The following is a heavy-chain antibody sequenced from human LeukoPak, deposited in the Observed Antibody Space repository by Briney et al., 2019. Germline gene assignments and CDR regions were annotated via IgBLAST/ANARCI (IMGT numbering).Heavy chain of an antibody. CDR2: LHPDGSER. V-gene: IGHV3-7*01. D-gene: IGHD5-12*01. CDR3: ARGGYSFDY. J-gene: IGHJ4*02. Sequence: GGSLRLSCEASGLKFDESVMSWVRQTPGRGREWVARLHPDGSERNYVGSVEGRFTVFGDNAKSSLFLQMHSLRVDDTAVYYCARGGYSFDYLGQGTLVTVPS. CDR1: GLKFDESV.